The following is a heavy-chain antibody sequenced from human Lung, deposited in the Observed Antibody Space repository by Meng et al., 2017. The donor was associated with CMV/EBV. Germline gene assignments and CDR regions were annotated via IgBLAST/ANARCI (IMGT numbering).Heavy chain of an antibody. V-gene: IGHV3-66*01. D-gene: IGHD2-21*01. Sequence: EVQLVESGGGLVQPGGSLRLSCTASGFSVSSNYMSWVRQAPGKGLEWISIIYGSGNTYYGDSVKGRFTISRDNFRNTLYLQMNSLTAEDTAVYYCAREIPQAWASWGQGTLVTVSS. CDR1: GFSVSSNY. J-gene: IGHJ5*02. CDR2: IYGSGNT. CDR3: AREIPQAWAS.